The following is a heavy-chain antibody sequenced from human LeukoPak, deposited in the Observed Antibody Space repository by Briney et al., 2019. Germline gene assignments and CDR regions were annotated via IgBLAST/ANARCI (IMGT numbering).Heavy chain of an antibody. Sequence: GGSLRLSCAASGFSFSSFTMTWVRQAPGKGLEWVSAISGFGGSTYYADSVKGRFTISRDNSKSTLFLQLNSLRAEDTAVYYCAVAYASSWYLDFWGQGTLVTVSS. CDR1: GFSFSSFT. J-gene: IGHJ4*02. CDR2: ISGFGGST. D-gene: IGHD6-13*01. V-gene: IGHV3-23*01. CDR3: AVAYASSWYLDF.